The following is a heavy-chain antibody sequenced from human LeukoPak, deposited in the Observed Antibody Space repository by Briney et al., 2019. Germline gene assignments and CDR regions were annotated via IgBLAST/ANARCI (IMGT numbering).Heavy chain of an antibody. D-gene: IGHD5-24*01. Sequence: GGLLRLSCAASGFSFGGYAMSWVRHAPGKGLDWVSGISGSGGTTYYADSVKGRFTISRDNSNNTLYLQMNSLRAEDTAVYYCAKDLRGYNLRGFDYWGQGALVTVSA. CDR1: GFSFGGYA. CDR2: ISGSGGTT. V-gene: IGHV3-23*01. J-gene: IGHJ4*02. CDR3: AKDLRGYNLRGFDY.